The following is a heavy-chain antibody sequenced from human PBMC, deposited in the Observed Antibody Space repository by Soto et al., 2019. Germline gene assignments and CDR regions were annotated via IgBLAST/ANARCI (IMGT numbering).Heavy chain of an antibody. V-gene: IGHV1-69*13. D-gene: IGHD2-2*01. CDR2: IIPIFGTA. CDR1: GGTLSSYA. J-gene: IGHJ4*02. CDR3: ASGYCSSTSCYERYYFDY. Sequence: SVKVSCKASGGTLSSYAISWVRQAPGQGLEWMGGIIPIFGTANYAQKFQGRVTITADESTSTAYMELSSLRSEDTAVYYCASGYCSSTSCYERYYFDYWGQGTLVTVSS.